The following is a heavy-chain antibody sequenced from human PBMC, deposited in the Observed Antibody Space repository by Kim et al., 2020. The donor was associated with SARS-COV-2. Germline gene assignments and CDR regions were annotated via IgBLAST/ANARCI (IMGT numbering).Heavy chain of an antibody. CDR1: GFTFDDYA. CDR3: AKDIGRIAARLFDY. CDR2: ISWNSGSI. Sequence: GGSLRLSCAASGFTFDDYAMHWVRQAPGKGLEWVSGISWNSGSIGYADSVKGRFTISRDNAKNSLYLQMNSLRAEDTALYYCAKDIGRIAARLFDYWGQGTLVTVSS. V-gene: IGHV3-9*01. J-gene: IGHJ4*02. D-gene: IGHD6-6*01.